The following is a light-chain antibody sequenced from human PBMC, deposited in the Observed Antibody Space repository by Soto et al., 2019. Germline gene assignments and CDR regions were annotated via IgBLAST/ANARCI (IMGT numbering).Light chain of an antibody. J-gene: IGLJ3*02. V-gene: IGLV2-14*01. CDR2: EVS. CDR1: SSDIGRYKY. Sequence: QSALTQPASVSGSPGQSITISCTGTSSDIGRYKYVSWYQQHPGKVPKLMIYEVSNRPSGVSSRFSGSKSGNTASLTISGLQTEDEADYYCSSYTATSARVFGGGTSSPS. CDR3: SSYTATSARV.